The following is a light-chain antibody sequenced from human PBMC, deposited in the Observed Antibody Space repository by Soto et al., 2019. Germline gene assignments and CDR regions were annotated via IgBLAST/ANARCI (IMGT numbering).Light chain of an antibody. CDR3: QLYGRSPQT. CDR2: DAS. V-gene: IGKV3-20*01. J-gene: IGKJ4*01. CDR1: QSVSSNS. Sequence: EIVLTQSPGTLSLSPGERATLSCRASQSVSSNSLAWYQQKPDQAPRLLIYDASSRATGIPDRFSGSGSGTDFTLTISRLEPEDFAVYYCQLYGRSPQTFGGGTKVDIK.